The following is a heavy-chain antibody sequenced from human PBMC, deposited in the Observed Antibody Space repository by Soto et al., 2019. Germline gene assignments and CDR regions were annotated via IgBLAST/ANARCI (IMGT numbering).Heavy chain of an antibody. D-gene: IGHD3-22*01. Sequence: ASVKVSCKASGYTFTSYAMHWVRQAPGQRPEWMGWINAGNGNTKYSQKFQGRVTITRDTSASTAYMELSSLRAEDTAVYYCAKEKVDYYDSSGYYSSWGQGTLVTVSS. CDR1: GYTFTSYA. J-gene: IGHJ4*02. V-gene: IGHV1-3*01. CDR3: AKEKVDYYDSSGYYSS. CDR2: INAGNGNT.